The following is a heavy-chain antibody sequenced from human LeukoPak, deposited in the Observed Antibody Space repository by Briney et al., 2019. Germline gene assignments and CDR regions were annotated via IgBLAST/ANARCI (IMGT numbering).Heavy chain of an antibody. CDR2: INHSGST. D-gene: IGHD5-12*01. J-gene: IGHJ6*03. CDR3: ARGPRWLRLWHHYYMDV. CDR1: SGSFSGYY. Sequence: KPSETLSLTCAVYSGSFSGYYWSWLRQPPGKGREWIGEINHSGSTNYNTSLKSRVTISVDTSKNHVSLKLSSGTAADTAVYYCARGPRWLRLWHHYYMDVWGKGTTVTVSS. V-gene: IGHV4-34*01.